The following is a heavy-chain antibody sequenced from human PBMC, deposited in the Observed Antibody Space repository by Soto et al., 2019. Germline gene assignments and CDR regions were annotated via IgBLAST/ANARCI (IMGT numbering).Heavy chain of an antibody. CDR3: AKGVTMIVVDLQYYFDY. D-gene: IGHD3-22*01. J-gene: IGHJ4*02. Sequence: EVPLLESGGGLVQPGGSLRLSCAASGFTFSSYAMSWVRQAPGKGLEWVSAISGSGGSTYYADSVKGRFTISRDNSKNTLYLQMNSLRAEDTAVYYCAKGVTMIVVDLQYYFDYWGQGTLVTVSS. CDR2: ISGSGGST. CDR1: GFTFSSYA. V-gene: IGHV3-23*01.